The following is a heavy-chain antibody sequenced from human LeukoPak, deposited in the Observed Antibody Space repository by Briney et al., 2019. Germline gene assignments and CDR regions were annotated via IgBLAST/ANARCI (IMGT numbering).Heavy chain of an antibody. CDR2: ITGSGGTT. J-gene: IGHJ4*02. V-gene: IGHV3-23*01. CDR1: GFSFSSYG. D-gene: IGHD1-26*01. CDR3: ARDRMGAILYFDS. Sequence: GGSLRLSCAASGFSFSSYGMSWVRQAPGKGLEGISAITGSGGTTYYADSVEGRFTISRDNSKNTLYLQVNSLRAEDTAVYYCARDRMGAILYFDSWGQGTLVTVSS.